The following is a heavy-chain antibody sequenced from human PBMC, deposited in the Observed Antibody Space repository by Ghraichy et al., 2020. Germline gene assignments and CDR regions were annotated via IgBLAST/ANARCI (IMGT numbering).Heavy chain of an antibody. CDR3: AKLTGSTGWSSLYY. V-gene: IGHV3-23*01. Sequence: GGSLRLSCAASGFTFSSYAMSWVRQTPGKGLEWVSSISGSADGTYYADSVKGRFTVSRDNSKNTFFLQMNSLRAEDTAVYYCAKLTGSTGWSSLYYWGQGTLVTVSS. CDR1: GFTFSSYA. J-gene: IGHJ4*02. CDR2: ISGSADGT. D-gene: IGHD6-19*01.